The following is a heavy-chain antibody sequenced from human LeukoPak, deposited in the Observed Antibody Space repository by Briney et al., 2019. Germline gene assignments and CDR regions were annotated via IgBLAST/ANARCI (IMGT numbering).Heavy chain of an antibody. V-gene: IGHV3-20*04. CDR2: INWNGGST. CDR3: ARVTATPSSAYSSSWTGWFDP. J-gene: IGHJ5*02. D-gene: IGHD6-13*01. CDR1: GFTFDDYG. Sequence: GGSLRLSCAASGFTFDDYGMSWVRQAPGKGLEWVSGINWNGGSTGYADSVKGRFTISRDNAKNSLYLQMNSLRAEDTALYYCARVTATPSSAYSSSWTGWFDPWGQGTLVTVSS.